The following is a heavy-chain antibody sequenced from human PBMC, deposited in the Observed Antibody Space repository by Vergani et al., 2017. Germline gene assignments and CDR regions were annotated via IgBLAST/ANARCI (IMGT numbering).Heavy chain of an antibody. Sequence: EVQLVESGGVVVQPGGSLRLSCAASGFTVSSNYMSWVRQAPGKGLEWVSVIYSGGSTYYADSVKGRFTISRDNSKNTLYLQMNSLRAEDTAVYYCARDHSIAADYYYYGMDVWGQGTTVTVSS. CDR2: IYSGGST. J-gene: IGHJ6*02. D-gene: IGHD6-6*01. CDR3: ARDHSIAADYYYYGMDV. V-gene: IGHV3-53*01. CDR1: GFTVSSNY.